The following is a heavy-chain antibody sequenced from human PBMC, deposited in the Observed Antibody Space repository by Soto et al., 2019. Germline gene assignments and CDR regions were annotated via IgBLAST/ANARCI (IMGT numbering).Heavy chain of an antibody. CDR3: AHRVDLGFYDSRSHRGKDACDV. CDR2: IYWNEDK. V-gene: IGHV2-5*01. J-gene: IGHJ3*01. CDR1: GFSLTTSGVG. Sequence: QITLKESGPPLVKPTQTLTLTCTFAGFSLTTSGVGVGWVRQPRGKALEWLALIYWNEDKRYSPSLRSMLTITKDTSKNQVVLTVTNVDPGDTATYYCAHRVDLGFYDSRSHRGKDACDVWGQGTMVTVSS. D-gene: IGHD3-22*01.